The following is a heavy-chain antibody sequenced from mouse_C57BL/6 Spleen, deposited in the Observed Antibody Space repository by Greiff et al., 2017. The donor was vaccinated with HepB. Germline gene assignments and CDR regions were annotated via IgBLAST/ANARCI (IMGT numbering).Heavy chain of an antibody. J-gene: IGHJ3*01. CDR1: GYAFTNYL. D-gene: IGHD2-12*01. Sequence: QVQLQQSGAELVRPGPSVKVSCKASGYAFTNYLIEWVKQRPGQGLEWIGVINPGSGGTNYNEKFKGKATLTADKASSTAYMQLSSLTSEDSAVYFCARLRPWFAYWGQGTLVTVSA. CDR3: ARLRPWFAY. CDR2: INPGSGGT. V-gene: IGHV1-54*01.